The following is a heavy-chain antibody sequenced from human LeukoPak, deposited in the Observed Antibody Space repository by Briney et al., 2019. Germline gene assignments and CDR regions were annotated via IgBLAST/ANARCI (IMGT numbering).Heavy chain of an antibody. CDR3: AKDLMSIAVAVGLDY. CDR1: GFTFSSYG. J-gene: IGHJ4*02. D-gene: IGHD6-19*01. V-gene: IGHV3-30*18. Sequence: GGSLRLSCAASGFTFSSYGMHWVRQAPGKGLEWVAVISYDGSNKYYADSVEGRFTISRDNSKNTLYLQMNSLRAEDTAVYYCAKDLMSIAVAVGLDYWGQGTLVTVSS. CDR2: ISYDGSNK.